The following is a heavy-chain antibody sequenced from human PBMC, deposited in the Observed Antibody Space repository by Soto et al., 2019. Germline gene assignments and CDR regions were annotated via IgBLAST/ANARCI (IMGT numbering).Heavy chain of an antibody. CDR3: ARQRPTDGRWEFANYYGMGV. CDR2: IIHSEST. Sequence: SETLSLTCAVYGGSFSAYYWSWVRQPPGKGLEWIGEIIHSESTKYNPSLKSRVTISVDTSKNQFSLKLSSVTAADTAVYYCARQRPTDGRWEFANYYGMGVWGQGTPVTVSS. V-gene: IGHV4-34*12. CDR1: GGSFSAYY. J-gene: IGHJ6*02. D-gene: IGHD1-26*01.